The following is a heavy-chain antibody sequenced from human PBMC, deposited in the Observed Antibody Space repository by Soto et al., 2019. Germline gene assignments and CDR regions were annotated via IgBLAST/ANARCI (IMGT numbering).Heavy chain of an antibody. CDR3: AREYPTTTYYYGMDV. J-gene: IGHJ6*02. D-gene: IGHD1-1*01. CDR2: IYYSGST. Sequence: PSETLSLTCTFSGGSIISYYWSWIRQPPGKGLEWIGYIYYSGSTNYNPSLKSRVTISVDTSKNQFSLKLSSVTAADTAVYYCAREYPTTTYYYGMDVWGQGTTVTVSS. CDR1: GGSIISYY. V-gene: IGHV4-59*01.